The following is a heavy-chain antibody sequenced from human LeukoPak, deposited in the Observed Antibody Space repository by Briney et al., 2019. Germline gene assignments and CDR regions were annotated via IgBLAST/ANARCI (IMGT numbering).Heavy chain of an antibody. CDR3: ARDRGYSYGTFDY. V-gene: IGHV1-69*13. D-gene: IGHD5-18*01. Sequence: SVKVSCKASGGTFSSYAISWVRQAPGQGLEWMGGIIPIFGTANYAQKFQGRVAITADESTSTAYMELSSLRSEDTAVYYCARDRGYSYGTFDYWGQGTLVTVSS. CDR1: GGTFSSYA. CDR2: IIPIFGTA. J-gene: IGHJ4*02.